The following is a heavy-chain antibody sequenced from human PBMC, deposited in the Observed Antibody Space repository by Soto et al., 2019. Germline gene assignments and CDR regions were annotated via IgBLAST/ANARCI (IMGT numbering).Heavy chain of an antibody. J-gene: IGHJ4*02. D-gene: IGHD3-22*01. CDR3: AKDITFDSSAYNY. CDR2: LSGDGTTT. CDR1: GFTFSTYG. Sequence: EVQLLESGGGLVQPGGSLRLSCTASGFTFSTYGMSWVRQAPGKGLEWVSSLSGDGTTTYYLDSVKGRFTISRDNSRNTLSLQMHSLRTEDTAVYYCAKDITFDSSAYNYWGQGILVTVSS. V-gene: IGHV3-23*01.